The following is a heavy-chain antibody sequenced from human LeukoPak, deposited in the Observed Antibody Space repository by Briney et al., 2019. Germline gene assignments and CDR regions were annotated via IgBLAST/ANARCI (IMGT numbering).Heavy chain of an antibody. V-gene: IGHV4-31*03. Sequence: PSETLSLTCTVPGGPISSDDFYWSWIRQHPGKGLEWIGNIFHSGNTYYNPSLKSRVTISVDTSRRQFSLKLTSVTAADTALYYCARMHRAIKAFDIWGQGTMVTVSS. D-gene: IGHD5-12*01. CDR3: ARMHRAIKAFDI. J-gene: IGHJ3*02. CDR2: IFHSGNT. CDR1: GGPISSDDFY.